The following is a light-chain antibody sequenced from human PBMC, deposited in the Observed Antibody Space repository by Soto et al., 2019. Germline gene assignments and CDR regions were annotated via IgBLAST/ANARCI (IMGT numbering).Light chain of an antibody. Sequence: QSALTQPASVSGSPGQSITISCAGTSSDVGIYNLVSWYQQHPGKAPKLMIYEVSKRPSGDSNRFSGSKSGNTASLTISGLQADDEAYYYCCSYAGTGTLVFGGGTKLTV. V-gene: IGLV2-23*02. CDR3: CSYAGTGTLV. J-gene: IGLJ3*02. CDR1: SSDVGIYNL. CDR2: EVS.